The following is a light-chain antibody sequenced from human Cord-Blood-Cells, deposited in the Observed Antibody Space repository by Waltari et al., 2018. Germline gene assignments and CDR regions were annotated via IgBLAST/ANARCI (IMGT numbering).Light chain of an antibody. V-gene: IGKV3-11*01. CDR3: QQRSNWQIT. J-gene: IGKJ5*01. CDR1: QCVSSY. Sequence: EIVLTQSPATLSLSPGDRRTPPCRASQCVSSYLAWYHQKPGQAPRLLLYDASNRSTGIPARFSGSGSGTDFTLTISSLEPEDFAVYYCQQRSNWQITFGQGTRLEIK. CDR2: DAS.